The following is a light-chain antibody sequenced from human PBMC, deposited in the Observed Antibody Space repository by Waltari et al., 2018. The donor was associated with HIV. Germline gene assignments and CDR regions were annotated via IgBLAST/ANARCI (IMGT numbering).Light chain of an antibody. J-gene: IGLJ2*01. V-gene: IGLV1-40*01. CDR3: QSFDTSLSGSRV. CDR1: SSNIGAGYD. CDR2: GNT. Sequence: GAPGQRVTVSCAGSSSNIGAGYDVRWYQQFPGAAPKLLIYGNTNRPSGVADPFSGSKSGISASLAITGLQAEDEAFYYCQSFDTSLSGSRVFGGGTKVTVL.